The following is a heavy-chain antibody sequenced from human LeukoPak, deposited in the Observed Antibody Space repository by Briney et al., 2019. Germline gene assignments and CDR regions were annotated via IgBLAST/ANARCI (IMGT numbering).Heavy chain of an antibody. CDR2: ISAYNGNT. V-gene: IGHV1-18*04. CDR1: GSTFTSYG. CDR3: ASSRPYYFDY. J-gene: IGHJ4*02. Sequence: ASVKLCCSAAGSTFTSYGISWVRQAPGQGLEWMGWISAYNGNTNYAQKLQGRVTMTTDTSTSTASVELRGLSSDDTCVCCCASSRPYYFDYWGQGTLVTVSS.